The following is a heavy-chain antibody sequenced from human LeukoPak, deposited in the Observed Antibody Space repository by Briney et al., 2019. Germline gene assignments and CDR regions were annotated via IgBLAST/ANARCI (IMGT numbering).Heavy chain of an antibody. CDR1: GYSFTKFW. Sequence: GESLKISCKGSGYSFTKFWIGWVRQMPGKGLEWMGIIYPGDSDTRYSPSFQGQVTISADKSISTAYLQWSSLKASDTAMYYCARQDYYGSGSYPPLFDYWGQGTLVTVSS. CDR2: IYPGDSDT. V-gene: IGHV5-51*01. CDR3: ARQDYYGSGSYPPLFDY. J-gene: IGHJ4*02. D-gene: IGHD3-10*01.